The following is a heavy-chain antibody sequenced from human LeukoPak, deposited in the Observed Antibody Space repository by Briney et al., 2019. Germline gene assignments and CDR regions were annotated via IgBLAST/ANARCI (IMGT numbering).Heavy chain of an antibody. CDR1: GYTFTGYY. CDR2: INPNSGGT. J-gene: IGHJ4*02. CDR3: ARDDYVWGSYRSYYFDY. V-gene: IGHV1-2*02. Sequence: ASVKVSCKASGYTFTGYYMHWVRQAPGQGLEWMGWINPNSGGTNYAQKFQGRVTMTRDTSISTAYMELSRLRSDDTAVYYCARDDYVWGSYRSYYFDYWGQGTLVTVSS. D-gene: IGHD3-16*02.